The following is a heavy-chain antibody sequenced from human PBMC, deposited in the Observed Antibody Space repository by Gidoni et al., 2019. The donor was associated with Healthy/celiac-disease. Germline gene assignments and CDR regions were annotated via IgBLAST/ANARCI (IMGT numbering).Heavy chain of an antibody. CDR3: ARSSNKRRYSGRYFTGSGLYSFDY. V-gene: IGHV4-59*02. Sequence: QVQLQESGPGLVKPSETLSLTCTVSGGSVRRYYWSWIRQAPGKGLEWIGHSNYSGSTNYNPTITSRVTISVDTSKTQFSMKLSSMTAADTAVYYCARSSNKRRYSGRYFTGSGLYSFDYWGQGTLVTVSS. CDR2: SNYSGST. CDR1: GGSVRRYY. D-gene: IGHD1-26*01. J-gene: IGHJ4*02.